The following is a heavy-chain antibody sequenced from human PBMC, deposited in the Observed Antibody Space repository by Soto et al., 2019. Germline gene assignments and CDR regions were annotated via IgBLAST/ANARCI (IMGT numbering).Heavy chain of an antibody. CDR1: GFTFSSYA. Sequence: QVQLVESGGGVVQPGRSLRLSCEASGFTFSSYAMHWVRQAPGKGLEWVALISFDGSKKQYADSVKGRFTISRDNSKSTLSLQMNSVPIHGPAVYSCARSGSSFTVDHRGPGTLVPVAS. V-gene: IGHV3-30*04. CDR3: ARSGSSFTVDH. J-gene: IGHJ4*02. D-gene: IGHD1-26*01. CDR2: ISFDGSKK.